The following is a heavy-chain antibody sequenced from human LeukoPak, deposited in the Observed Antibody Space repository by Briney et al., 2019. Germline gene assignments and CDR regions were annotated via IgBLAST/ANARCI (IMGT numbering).Heavy chain of an antibody. CDR1: GGSISSYY. CDR3: ARGEIWSAPSPFDY. D-gene: IGHD3-3*01. CDR2: IYYSGST. V-gene: IGHV4-59*01. J-gene: IGHJ4*02. Sequence: PSETLSLTCTVSGGSISSYYWSWIRQPPGKGLEWIGYIYYSGSTNYNPSLKSRVTISVDTSKNQFSLKLSSVTAADTAVYYCARGEIWSAPSPFDYWGQGTLVTVSS.